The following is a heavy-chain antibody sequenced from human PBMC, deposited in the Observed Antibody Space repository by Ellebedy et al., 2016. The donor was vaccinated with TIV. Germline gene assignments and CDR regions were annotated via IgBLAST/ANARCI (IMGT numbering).Heavy chain of an antibody. CDR2: IMPIFGTA. CDR3: ARVPPLFGDFGYYYYGMDV. CDR1: GGTFSSYA. Sequence: ASVKVSCKASGGTFSSYAISWVRQAPGQGLEWMGGIMPIFGTADYAQKFQGRVTITADKSTSTAYMELSSLRSEDTAVYYCARVPPLFGDFGYYYYGMDVWGQGTTVTVSS. J-gene: IGHJ6*02. D-gene: IGHD2-21*02. V-gene: IGHV1-69*06.